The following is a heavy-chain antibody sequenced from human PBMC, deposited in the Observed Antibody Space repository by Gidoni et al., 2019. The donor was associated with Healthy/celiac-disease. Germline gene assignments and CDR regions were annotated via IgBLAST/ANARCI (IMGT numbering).Heavy chain of an antibody. J-gene: IGHJ4*02. Sequence: QVQLVESGGGVVQPGRSLRLSCAASGFTFSSHAMHWVRQAPGKGLEWVAVISYDGSNKYYADSVKGRFTISRDNSKNTLYLQMNSLRAEDTAVYYCAFTSYSSSWYSYFDYWGQGTLVTVSS. CDR2: ISYDGSNK. V-gene: IGHV3-30*04. CDR3: AFTSYSSSWYSYFDY. CDR1: GFTFSSHA. D-gene: IGHD6-13*01.